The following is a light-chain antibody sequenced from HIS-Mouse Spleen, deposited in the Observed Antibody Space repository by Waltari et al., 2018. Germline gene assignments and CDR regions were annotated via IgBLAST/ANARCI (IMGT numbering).Light chain of an antibody. CDR3: QQRSNWPT. V-gene: IGKV3-11*01. CDR1: QSVSSY. CDR2: DAY. Sequence: EIVLTQSPATRSLSPVERATLPCRASQSVSSYIAWYPPKPGQAARLLIYDAYNRATGIPARFSGSGSGTYFTLTISSLEPQDFAVYDCQQRSNWPTFGGGTKVEIK. J-gene: IGKJ4*01.